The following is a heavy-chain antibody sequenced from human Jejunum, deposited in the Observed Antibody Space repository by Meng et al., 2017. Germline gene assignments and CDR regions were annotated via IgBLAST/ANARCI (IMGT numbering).Heavy chain of an antibody. V-gene: IGHV3-64*02. CDR2: ITNAGTT. Sequence: GGSLRLSCTASVVSRFTVSRYGMHWVRQAPGKELEYVSYITNAGTTYYADSVRSRFTISRDNSRNTLYLQMGSLRAEDTAIYYCATGIGYYYDSWSQGTLVTVSS. CDR3: ATGIGYYYDS. CDR1: VVSRFTVSRYG. D-gene: IGHD3-22*01. J-gene: IGHJ5*01.